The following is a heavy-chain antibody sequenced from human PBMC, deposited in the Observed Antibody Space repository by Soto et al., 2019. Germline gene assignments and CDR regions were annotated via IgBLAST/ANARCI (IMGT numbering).Heavy chain of an antibody. CDR2: IIPIFGTA. J-gene: IGHJ3*02. CDR1: GGTFSSYA. V-gene: IGHV1-69*01. Sequence: QVQLVQSGAEVKKPGSSVKVSCKASGGTFSSYAISWVRQAPGQGLEWMGGIIPIFGTANYAQKFQGRVTINADESTSTAYMELSSLRSEDTAVYYCARVWPRGSVRYYNAFDIWGQGTMVTVSS. CDR3: ARVWPRGSVRYYNAFDI. D-gene: IGHD3-10*01.